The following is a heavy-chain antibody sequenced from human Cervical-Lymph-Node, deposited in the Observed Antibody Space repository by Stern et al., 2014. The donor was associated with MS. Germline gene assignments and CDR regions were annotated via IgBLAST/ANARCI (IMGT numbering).Heavy chain of an antibody. CDR2: IQEDGSET. V-gene: IGHV3-7*01. CDR1: GFTFSSYS. D-gene: IGHD2-15*01. J-gene: IGHJ5*02. CDR3: ARGSDT. Sequence: EVQLVESGGGLVQPGGSLRLSCAASGFTFSSYSMNWVRQAPGKGLEWVANIQEDGSETYYADPVKGRFTTSSDNAQNTLHMQMNSLRAEDTAVYYCARGSDTWGQGTLVTVSS.